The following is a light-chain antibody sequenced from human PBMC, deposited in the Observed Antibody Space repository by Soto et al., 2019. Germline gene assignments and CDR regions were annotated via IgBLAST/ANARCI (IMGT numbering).Light chain of an antibody. Sequence: IVLRQPPGTLALYPGERATLSCRASQSVTSNYLAWYQQKPGQAPRLLIFGASIRDTGIPDRFSGSGSGTDFTLTISRLEPEDFAVYYCQQYGSSPGTFAQGTKVDIK. CDR1: QSVTSNY. J-gene: IGKJ1*01. CDR3: QQYGSSPGT. CDR2: GAS. V-gene: IGKV3-20*01.